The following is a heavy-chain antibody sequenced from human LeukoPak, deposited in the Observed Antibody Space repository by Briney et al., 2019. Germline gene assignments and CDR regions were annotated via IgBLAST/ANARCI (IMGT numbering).Heavy chain of an antibody. Sequence: SETLSLTCTVSGDSISSSSSYWGWIRQPPGEGLEWIGSIYYSGSTYYNASLKSRVTISVDTSKNQFSLKLSSVTAADTAVYYCARVAAAANYYFDYWGQGTLVTVSS. CDR3: ARVAAAANYYFDY. CDR2: IYYSGST. D-gene: IGHD6-13*01. J-gene: IGHJ4*02. V-gene: IGHV4-39*07. CDR1: GDSISSSSSY.